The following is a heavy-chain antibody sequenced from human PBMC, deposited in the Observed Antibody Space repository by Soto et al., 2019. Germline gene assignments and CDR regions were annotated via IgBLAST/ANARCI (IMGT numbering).Heavy chain of an antibody. Sequence: GALHIYCQDSGYSFSSYWIGAVRQMPGKGLAWLVIIYPGDSDTRYTPSFQGQATTSADTSISTAYLQWSTLKASDTAMYYCAQPRRYYDSSGYSPGAFDIWGQGTMVTVSS. CDR1: GYSFSSYW. V-gene: IGHV5-51*01. J-gene: IGHJ3*02. CDR2: IYPGDSDT. CDR3: AQPRRYYDSSGYSPGAFDI. D-gene: IGHD3-22*01.